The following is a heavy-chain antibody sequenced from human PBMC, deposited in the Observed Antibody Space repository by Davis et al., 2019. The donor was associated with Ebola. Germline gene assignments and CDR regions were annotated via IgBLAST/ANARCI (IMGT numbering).Heavy chain of an antibody. Sequence: AGSLRLSCAASGFTSSGSAMHWVRQASGQGLEWVGRIRSKANSYATAYAASVKGRFTISRDDSKNTAYLQMNSLKTEDTAVYYCTSRYSSTNDYWGQGTLVTVSS. CDR1: GFTSSGSA. V-gene: IGHV3-73*01. CDR3: TSRYSSTNDY. CDR2: IRSKANSYAT. J-gene: IGHJ4*02. D-gene: IGHD6-13*01.